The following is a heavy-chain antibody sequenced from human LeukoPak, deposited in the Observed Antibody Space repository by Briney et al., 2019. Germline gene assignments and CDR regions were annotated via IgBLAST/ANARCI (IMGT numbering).Heavy chain of an antibody. CDR2: IYYSGST. CDR3: ARAGYDILTGYYTPPYYYGMDV. J-gene: IGHJ6*02. Sequence: SETLSLTCTVSGGSISSYYWSWIRQPPGKGLEWIGYIYYSGSTNYNPSLKSRVTISVDTSKNQFSLKLSSVTAADTAVYYCARAGYDILTGYYTPPYYYGMDVWGQGTTVTVSS. CDR1: GGSISSYY. V-gene: IGHV4-59*01. D-gene: IGHD3-9*01.